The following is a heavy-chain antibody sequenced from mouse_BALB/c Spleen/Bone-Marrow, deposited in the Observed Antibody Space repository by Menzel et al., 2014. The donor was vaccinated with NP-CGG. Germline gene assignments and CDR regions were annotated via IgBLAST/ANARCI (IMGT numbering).Heavy chain of an antibody. CDR1: GYTFSSYW. CDR2: ILPGSGST. CDR3: GGGGGGGGYWYFDV. Sequence: VQLQQSGAELMKPGASVKISCKATGYTFSSYWIEWVKQRPGHGLEWIGEILPGSGSTNYNEKFKGKATFTADTSSNTAYMQHSCGTAGDSAVYYWGGGGGGGGYWYFDVWGAGTTVTVSS. J-gene: IGHJ1*01. V-gene: IGHV1-9*01.